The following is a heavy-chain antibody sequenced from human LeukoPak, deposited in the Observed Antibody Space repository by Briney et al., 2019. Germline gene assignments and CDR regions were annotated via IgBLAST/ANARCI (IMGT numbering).Heavy chain of an antibody. CDR2: IKQDGSEK. J-gene: IGHJ4*02. D-gene: IGHD3-22*01. CDR3: AKVHLTYYYDSSGYGFQDY. CDR1: GFTFSSYW. Sequence: PGGSLRLSCAASGFTFSSYWMSWVRQAPGKGLEWVANIKQDGSEKYYVDSVKGRFTISRDNAKNSLYLQMNSLRAEDTAVYYCAKVHLTYYYDSSGYGFQDYWGQGTLVTVSS. V-gene: IGHV3-7*01.